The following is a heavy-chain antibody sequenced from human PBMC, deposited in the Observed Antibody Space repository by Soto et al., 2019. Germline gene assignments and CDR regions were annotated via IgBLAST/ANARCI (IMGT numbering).Heavy chain of an antibody. J-gene: IGHJ5*02. CDR1: GGSVSSGAYY. CDR3: ERASVVRGANWWFDP. Sequence: QVQLQESGPRLVKPSQTLSLTCTVSGGSVSSGAYYWSWIRQHPGKGLESIGYIYYGGSSYYNPSLESRVTILVDTSKIPIALKLSSVTAADTAVYDCERASVVRGANWWFDPWGQGTLVTVSS. V-gene: IGHV4-31*03. CDR2: IYYGGSS. D-gene: IGHD3-10*01.